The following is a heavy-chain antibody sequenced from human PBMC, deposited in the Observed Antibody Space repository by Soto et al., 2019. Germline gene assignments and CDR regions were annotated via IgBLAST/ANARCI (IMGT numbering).Heavy chain of an antibody. CDR1: GGSISSSSYY. D-gene: IGHD5-18*01. CDR3: AIHPRYGLYYFDY. CDR2: IYYSGST. J-gene: IGHJ4*02. V-gene: IGHV4-39*01. Sequence: QLQLQESGPGLVKPSETLSLTCTVSGGSISSSSYYWGWIRQPPGKGLEWIGSIYYSGSTYYNPSLKSRFTISVDTSKSQFSLKLSSVTAADTAVYYCAIHPRYGLYYFDYWCQGTLVTVSS.